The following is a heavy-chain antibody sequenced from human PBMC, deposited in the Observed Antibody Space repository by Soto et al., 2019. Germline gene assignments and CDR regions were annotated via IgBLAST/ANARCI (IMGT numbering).Heavy chain of an antibody. D-gene: IGHD6-13*01. J-gene: IGHJ3*01. Sequence: QVQLVQSGPELKKPGSSVKVSCKAPGDTFNSYGISWVRQAPGQGLEWMGGIVPMFGTTNLALKFEDRVTITADELTTTVYREIRGLTSEDTAVDYCARDLADVHLWDAFDVWGHGTRVTVSS. CDR2: IVPMFGTT. V-gene: IGHV1-69*01. CDR1: GDTFNSYG. CDR3: ARDLADVHLWDAFDV.